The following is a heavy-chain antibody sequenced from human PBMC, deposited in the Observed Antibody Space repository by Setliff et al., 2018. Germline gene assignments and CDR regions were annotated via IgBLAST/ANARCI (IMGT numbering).Heavy chain of an antibody. D-gene: IGHD5-18*01. CDR1: GFTFRSHG. V-gene: IGHV3-53*01. J-gene: IGHJ4*02. CDR2: IGATGTA. CDR3: ARGSYGLTEHY. Sequence: GGSLRLSCAASGFTFRSHGMHWVRQAPGKGLQWVASIGATGTAYYADSVKGRFTISRDDSKNTLYLQMNSLRADDTAVYYCARGSYGLTEHYWGQGTLVTVSS.